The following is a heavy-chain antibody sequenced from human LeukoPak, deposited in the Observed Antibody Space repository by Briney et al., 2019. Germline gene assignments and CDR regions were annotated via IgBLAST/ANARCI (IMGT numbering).Heavy chain of an antibody. CDR2: IYYSGST. J-gene: IGHJ4*02. CDR3: ARVKLYCSGGSCLYYFDY. Sequence: SETLSLTCTVSGGSISSSSYYWGWIRQPPGKGLEWIGYIYYSGSTNYNPSLKSRVTISVDTSKNQFSLKLSSVTAADTAVYYCARVKLYCSGGSCLYYFDYWGQGTLVTVSS. D-gene: IGHD2-15*01. V-gene: IGHV4-61*05. CDR1: GGSISSSSYY.